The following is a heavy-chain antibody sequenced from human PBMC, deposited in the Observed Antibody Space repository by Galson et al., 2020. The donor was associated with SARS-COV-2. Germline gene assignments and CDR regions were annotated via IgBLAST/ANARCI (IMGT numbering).Heavy chain of an antibody. CDR1: GFTFSSYG. CDR2: IWYDGSNK. Sequence: GGSLRLSCAASGFTFSSYGMHWVRQAPGKGLEWVAVIWYDGSNKYYADSVKGRFTISRDNSKNTLYLQMNSLRAEDTAVYYCAKAPAPNIVATWLDYWGQGTLVTVSS. CDR3: AKAPAPNIVATWLDY. D-gene: IGHD5-12*01. J-gene: IGHJ4*02. V-gene: IGHV3-33*06.